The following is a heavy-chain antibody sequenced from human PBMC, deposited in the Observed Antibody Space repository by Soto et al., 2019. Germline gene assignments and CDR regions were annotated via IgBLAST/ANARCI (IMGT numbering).Heavy chain of an antibody. D-gene: IGHD3-22*01. Sequence: PGGSLILSCAASGFTFSSYSMNWVRQAPGKGLEWVSYISSSSSTIYYADSVKGRFTISRDNAKNSLYLQMNSLRDEDTAVYYCARDPVSPDLDWVYDSSGYQPDYWGQGTLVTVSS. CDR1: GFTFSSYS. V-gene: IGHV3-48*02. J-gene: IGHJ4*02. CDR3: ARDPVSPDLDWVYDSSGYQPDY. CDR2: ISSSSSTI.